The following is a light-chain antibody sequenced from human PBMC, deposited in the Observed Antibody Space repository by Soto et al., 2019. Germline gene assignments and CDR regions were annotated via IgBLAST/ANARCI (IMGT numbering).Light chain of an antibody. CDR1: QGFSTY. CDR2: AAS. J-gene: IGKJ1*01. CDR3: QQSYSTTWT. V-gene: IGKV1-39*01. Sequence: DIQMTQSPSSLSASVGDRVTITCRASQGFSTYLNWYQQKPGNAPKLLIYAASTLQSGVPSRFSGSGSETDFTLTISSLQPEDFATYSCQQSYSTTWTFGQGTKVEI.